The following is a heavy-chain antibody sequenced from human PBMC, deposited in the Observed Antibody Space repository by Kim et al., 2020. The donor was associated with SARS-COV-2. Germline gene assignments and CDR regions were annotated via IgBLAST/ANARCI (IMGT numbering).Heavy chain of an antibody. D-gene: IGHD6-13*01. Sequence: GGSLRLSCAASGFTFSSYAMHWVRQAPGKGLEWVAVISYDGSNKYYADSVKGRVTISRDNSKNTLYLQMNSLRAEDTAVYYCASPMGSSWYDYYYGMDVWGQGTTVTVSS. V-gene: IGHV3-30*04. CDR2: ISYDGSNK. CDR1: GFTFSSYA. CDR3: ASPMGSSWYDYYYGMDV. J-gene: IGHJ6*02.